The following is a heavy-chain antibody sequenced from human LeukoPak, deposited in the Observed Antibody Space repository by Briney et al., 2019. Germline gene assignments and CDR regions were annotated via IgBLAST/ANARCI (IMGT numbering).Heavy chain of an antibody. Sequence: PSQTLSLTCTVSGGSISSYYWNCIRQPPGKGLEWIGYIYYSGSTNNNTPLKSRVTISVDTSKNQFSLKLSSVTAADTAVYYCERSNCSGGRCSFDYWGQGTLVTGSS. D-gene: IGHD2-15*01. CDR3: ERSNCSGGRCSFDY. J-gene: IGHJ4*02. CDR1: GGSISSYY. CDR2: IYYSGST. V-gene: IGHV4-59*01.